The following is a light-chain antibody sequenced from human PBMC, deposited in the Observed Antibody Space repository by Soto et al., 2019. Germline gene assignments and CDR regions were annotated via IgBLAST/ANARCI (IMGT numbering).Light chain of an antibody. CDR1: EDITNY. Sequence: DIQMTQSPSSLSASVGDRVTITCQASEDITNYLFWYQQKPGKVPTLLIYDASNMEAGVLSRFSGSGSGTDFTFPISSLQPEDIATYYCQQYDSLPYTFGQGTKLEIK. CDR2: DAS. J-gene: IGKJ2*01. V-gene: IGKV1-33*01. CDR3: QQYDSLPYT.